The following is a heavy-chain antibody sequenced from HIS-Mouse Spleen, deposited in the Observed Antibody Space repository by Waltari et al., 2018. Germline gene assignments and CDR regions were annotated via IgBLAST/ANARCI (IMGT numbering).Heavy chain of an antibody. V-gene: IGHV4-4*07. D-gene: IGHD3-3*01. J-gene: IGHJ3*02. CDR3: ARDFHDFWSGYYGGDKKHDAFDI. CDR2: IYTSGSN. CDR1: GGSISSYY. Sequence: QVQLQESGPGLVKPSETLSLTCTVSGGSISSYYWSWIRQPAGKGLEWIGRIYTSGSNHYHPPLKCRVTMSVDTSKNQFSLKLSSVTAADTAVYYCARDFHDFWSGYYGGDKKHDAFDIWGQGTMVTVSS.